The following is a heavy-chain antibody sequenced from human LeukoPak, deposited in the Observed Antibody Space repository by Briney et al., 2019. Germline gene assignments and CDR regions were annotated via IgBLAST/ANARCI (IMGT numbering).Heavy chain of an antibody. CDR2: ISYDGANK. CDR3: ARGVRIAVAGNIDY. J-gene: IGHJ4*02. Sequence: GGSLRLSCAASGFTFRNYAMHWVRQAPGKGLEWVAVISYDGANKHYADSVKGRFTISRDNSKNTLYMQMNSLRAEDTAVYYCARGVRIAVAGNIDYWGQGTLVTVSS. D-gene: IGHD6-19*01. CDR1: GFTFRNYA. V-gene: IGHV3-30*04.